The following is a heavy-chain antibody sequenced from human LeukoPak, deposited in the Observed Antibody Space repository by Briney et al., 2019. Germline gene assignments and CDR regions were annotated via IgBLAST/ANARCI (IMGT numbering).Heavy chain of an antibody. V-gene: IGHV1-69*13. CDR3: ARFGNSSGWKGAFDI. CDR1: GGTFSSYA. D-gene: IGHD6-19*01. CDR2: IIPIFGTA. J-gene: IGHJ3*02. Sequence: GASVTVSCKASGGTFSSYAISWVRQAPGQGLEWMGGIIPIFGTANYAQKFQGRVTITADESTSTAYMELSSLRSEDTAVYYCARFGNSSGWKGAFDIWGQGTMVTVSS.